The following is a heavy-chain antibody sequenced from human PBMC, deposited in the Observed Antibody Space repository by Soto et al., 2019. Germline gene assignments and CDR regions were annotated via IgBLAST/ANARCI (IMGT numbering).Heavy chain of an antibody. CDR1: GDSVSSNNAA. CDR2: TYYRSKWYN. Sequence: SQTLSLTCAISGDSVSSNNAAWNWIRQSPSRGLEYLGRTYYRSKWYNDYAVSVKSRITINPDTSKNQFSLKLSSVTAADTAVYYCARDLYYYDSSGRNPPYYYGMDVWGQGTTVTVSS. CDR3: ARDLYYYDSSGRNPPYYYGMDV. J-gene: IGHJ6*02. D-gene: IGHD3-22*01. V-gene: IGHV6-1*01.